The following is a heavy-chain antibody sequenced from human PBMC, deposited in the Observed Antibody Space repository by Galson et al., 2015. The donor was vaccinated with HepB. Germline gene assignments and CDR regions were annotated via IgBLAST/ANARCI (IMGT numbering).Heavy chain of an antibody. CDR1: GDSVSSNSAA. D-gene: IGHD1-1*01. Sequence: CAISGDSVSSNSAAWNWIRQSPSRGLEWLGRTYYRSKWESDYAESVKGRISINADTSKRQFSLQLRSVTPEDAAVYYCAREHGTRLYYYGMDVWGQGTLVTVSS. CDR2: TYYRSKWES. V-gene: IGHV6-1*01. CDR3: AREHGTRLYYYGMDV. J-gene: IGHJ6*02.